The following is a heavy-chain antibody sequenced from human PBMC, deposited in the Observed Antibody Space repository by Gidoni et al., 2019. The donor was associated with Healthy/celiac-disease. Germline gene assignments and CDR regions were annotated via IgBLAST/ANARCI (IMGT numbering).Heavy chain of an antibody. CDR3: AKGLVPFDY. CDR2: ISGSGGST. V-gene: IGHV3-23*01. CDR1: GFTFSSYA. J-gene: IGHJ4*02. D-gene: IGHD3-16*01. Sequence: EVQLLESGGCLVQPGGSLRLSCAASGFTFSSYAMSWVRQAPGKGLEGGSAISGSGGSTYYADSVKGRFTISRDKSKNTLYLQMNSLRAEDTAVYYCAKGLVPFDYWGQGTLVTVSS.